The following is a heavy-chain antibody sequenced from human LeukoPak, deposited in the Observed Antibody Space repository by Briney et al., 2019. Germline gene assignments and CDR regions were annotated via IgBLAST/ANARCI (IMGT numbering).Heavy chain of an antibody. D-gene: IGHD1-1*01. J-gene: IGHJ5*02. CDR1: GFTFSSYW. Sequence: PGGPLRLSCAASGFTFSSYWVHWVRHAPGKGLEWVARINSDGSTINHADSVRGRFTISRDNAENTLYLQMSRLRAEDTAVYYCAKRGNTISFFDPWGQGTLVTVSS. CDR2: INSDGSTI. CDR3: AKRGNTISFFDP. V-gene: IGHV3-74*01.